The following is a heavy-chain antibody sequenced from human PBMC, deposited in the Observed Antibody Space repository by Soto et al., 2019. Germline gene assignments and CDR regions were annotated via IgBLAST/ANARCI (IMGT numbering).Heavy chain of an antibody. CDR2: ISFDGSSK. V-gene: IGHV3-30-3*01. Sequence: QVQLVESGGGVVQPGRSLRLSCAASGFTFSSYAMHWVRQAPGKGLEWVAVISFDGSSKYYADSVRGRFTISRDNSKNTLYLQMNSLRAEDTAVYYCARERYRSTNCPDYWGQGTLVTVSS. CDR3: ARERYRSTNCPDY. CDR1: GFTFSSYA. J-gene: IGHJ4*02. D-gene: IGHD2-2*01.